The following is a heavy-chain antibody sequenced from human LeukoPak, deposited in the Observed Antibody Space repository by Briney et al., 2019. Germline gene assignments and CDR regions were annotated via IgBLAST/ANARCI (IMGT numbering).Heavy chain of an antibody. CDR3: ARVGYYGSGTRQKNWFDP. V-gene: IGHV1-69*06. CDR1: GGTFSSYA. J-gene: IGHJ5*02. D-gene: IGHD3-10*01. Sequence: SVKVSCKASGGTFSSYAISWVRQAPGQGLEWMGGIIPIFGTANYAQKFQGRVTITADKSTSTAYMELSSLRSEDTAVYYCARVGYYGSGTRQKNWFDPWGQGTLVIVSS. CDR2: IIPIFGTA.